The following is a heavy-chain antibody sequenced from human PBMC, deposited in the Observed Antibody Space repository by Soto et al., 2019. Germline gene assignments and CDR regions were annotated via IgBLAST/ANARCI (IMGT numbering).Heavy chain of an antibody. CDR3: ARELYDPSIYYDSSGYYQNYFDY. J-gene: IGHJ4*02. D-gene: IGHD3-22*01. CDR1: GGTFNSHA. Sequence: VKVSSQASGGTFNSHAISWGRQAPGQRRGWMGGIIPIFGTANYAQKFQGRVTITADESTSTAYMELSSLRSEDTAVYYCARELYDPSIYYDSSGYYQNYFDYWGQGTLVTVSS. CDR2: IIPIFGTA. V-gene: IGHV1-69*13.